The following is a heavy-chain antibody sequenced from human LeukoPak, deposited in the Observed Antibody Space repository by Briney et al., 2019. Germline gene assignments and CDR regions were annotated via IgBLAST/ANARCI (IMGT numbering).Heavy chain of an antibody. Sequence: PGGSLRLSCAGSGFTFSSYWMSWVRQAPGKGLEWVANIKQDGSEKNYVDSVKGRFTISRDNAKNSLYLQMNSLRAEDTAVYYCARELRTDYWGQGTLVTVSS. CDR3: ARELRTDY. CDR2: IKQDGSEK. V-gene: IGHV3-7*01. CDR1: GFTFSSYW. J-gene: IGHJ4*02.